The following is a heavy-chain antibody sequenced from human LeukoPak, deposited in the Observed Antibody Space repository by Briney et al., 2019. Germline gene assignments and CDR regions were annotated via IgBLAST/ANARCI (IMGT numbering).Heavy chain of an antibody. V-gene: IGHV4-34*01. Sequence: PSETLSLTCAIYSESFSGYFWSWIRQPPGKGLEWIGEINHSGSTNYNPSLKSRVTISVDKSKNQFSLKLSSVTAADTAVYYCARVDYDILTGLGYWGQGTLVSVSS. CDR1: SESFSGYF. CDR2: INHSGST. J-gene: IGHJ4*02. CDR3: ARVDYDILTGLGY. D-gene: IGHD3-9*01.